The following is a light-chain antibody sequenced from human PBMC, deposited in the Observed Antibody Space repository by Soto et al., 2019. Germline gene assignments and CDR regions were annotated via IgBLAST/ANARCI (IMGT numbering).Light chain of an antibody. CDR3: QQYLRLPQT. CDR1: QSVLYSSNNKNY. V-gene: IGKV4-1*01. J-gene: IGKJ1*01. CDR2: WAS. Sequence: DIVMTQSPDSLAVSLGERATINCKSSQSVLYSSNNKNYLAWYQQKPGQPPKLLIYWASTRESGVPDRFSGSGSGTDFTLTISSLQAEDVAVYYCQQYLRLPQTFGQGTKVAIK.